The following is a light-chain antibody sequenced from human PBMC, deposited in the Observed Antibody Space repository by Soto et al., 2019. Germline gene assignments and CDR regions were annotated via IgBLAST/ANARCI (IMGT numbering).Light chain of an antibody. CDR3: QQSYSTLTWT. CDR1: QSVLYSPNNKNY. Sequence: DIVMTQSPDSLSMALGERATINCKSIQSVLYSPNNKNYLSWYQQKPGQPPKLIIYWASTRESGVPDRFSGSGSGTDFTLTISSLQPEDFATYYCQQSYSTLTWTFGQGTKVDIK. J-gene: IGKJ1*01. V-gene: IGKV4-1*01. CDR2: WAS.